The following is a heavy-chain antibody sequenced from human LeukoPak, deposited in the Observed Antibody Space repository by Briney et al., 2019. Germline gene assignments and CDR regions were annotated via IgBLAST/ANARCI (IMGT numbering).Heavy chain of an antibody. CDR2: ISSSSSGSTT. J-gene: IGHJ4*02. D-gene: IGHD2-21*02. V-gene: IGHV3-11*04. Sequence: PGGSLRLSCAASGFSFSDYYMGWIRQAPGKGLDWVSFISSSSSGSTTYYADSVKGRFTISRDNAKNSLYLQMNSLRAEDTAVYYCARDLSVVVTAIPFDYWGQGTLVTVSS. CDR1: GFSFSDYY. CDR3: ARDLSVVVTAIPFDY.